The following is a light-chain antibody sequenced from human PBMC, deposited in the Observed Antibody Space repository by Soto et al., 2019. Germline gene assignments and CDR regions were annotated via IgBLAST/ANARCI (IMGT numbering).Light chain of an antibody. CDR3: MQALQTPWT. V-gene: IGKV2-28*01. Sequence: DIVMTQSPLSLPVTPGEPASISCRPSQTLLLSNGYNYLDWNLQKPGQSPQLLINLGSNRASGVPDRFSGSGSGTDFTLKISRVEAEDVGVYYCMQALQTPWTFGQGTKVEIK. J-gene: IGKJ1*01. CDR1: QTLLLSNGYNY. CDR2: LGS.